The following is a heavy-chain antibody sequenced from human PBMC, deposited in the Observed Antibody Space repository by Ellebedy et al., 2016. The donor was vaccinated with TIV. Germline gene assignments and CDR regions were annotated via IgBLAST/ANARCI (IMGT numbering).Heavy chain of an antibody. CDR1: GESFSVHF. D-gene: IGHD6-13*01. J-gene: IGHJ4*02. CDR2: INQSGST. V-gene: IGHV4-34*01. Sequence: SETLSLTCAVDGESFSVHFWTWIRQPPGKGLEWIGEINQSGSTNFNPSLKGRVTTSIDSSNNKFSLGLTPLTAADTAVYYCVRGLSTGGTFGGYDSWGQGMQVSVSS. CDR3: VRGLSTGGTFGGYDS.